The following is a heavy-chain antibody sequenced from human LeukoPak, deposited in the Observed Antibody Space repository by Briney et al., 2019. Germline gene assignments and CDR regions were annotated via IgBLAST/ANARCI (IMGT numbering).Heavy chain of an antibody. D-gene: IGHD6-6*01. CDR3: ARDYGSYSSSRWFDP. J-gene: IGHJ5*02. V-gene: IGHV4-31*03. CDR1: GGSINSGTYY. CDR2: IYYSGTT. Sequence: PSQTLSLTCTVSGGSINSGTYYWSWIRQHPGKGLEWIGYIYYSGTTLYNPSLKSRVIISLDTSKNQFSLNLNSVTAADTAVYYCARDYGSYSSSRWFDPWGQGTLVTVSS.